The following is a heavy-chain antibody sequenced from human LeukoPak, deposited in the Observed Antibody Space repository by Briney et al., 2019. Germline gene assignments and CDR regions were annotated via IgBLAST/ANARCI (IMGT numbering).Heavy chain of an antibody. CDR2: INEDGSEK. J-gene: IGHJ4*02. CDR1: GFTFSSFW. Sequence: PGGSLRLACAASGFTFSSFWMSWVRQAPGKGLEYVADINEDGSEKYYVDSVKGRFTISRDNAKSTLYLQMNSLRAEDTAVYYCASFSIVGATIYGYWGQGILVTVSS. D-gene: IGHD1-26*01. V-gene: IGHV3-7*01. CDR3: ASFSIVGATIYGY.